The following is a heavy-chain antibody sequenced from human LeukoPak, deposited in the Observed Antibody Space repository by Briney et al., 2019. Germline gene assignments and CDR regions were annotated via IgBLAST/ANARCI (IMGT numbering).Heavy chain of an antibody. CDR2: INPSGDTT. CDR3: ARGGYSESFYNPRSYGVDV. V-gene: IGHV1-46*01. CDR1: GYTLTNYY. Sequence: ASVAVSCKASGYTLTNYYLHWVRQAPGQGLAWMGIINPSGDTTRYVEKFQGRVTMTRDTSASTVYMELSSLRSEDTAVYYCARGGYSESFYNPRSYGVDVCGQGTTVIVSS. J-gene: IGHJ6*02. D-gene: IGHD3-10*01.